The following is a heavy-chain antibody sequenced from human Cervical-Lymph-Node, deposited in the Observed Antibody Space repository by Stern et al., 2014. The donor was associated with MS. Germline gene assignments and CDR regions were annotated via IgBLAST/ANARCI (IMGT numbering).Heavy chain of an antibody. J-gene: IGHJ4*02. CDR2: TSYDGRTE. V-gene: IGHV3-30*07. CDR1: GFIFSSYA. Sequence: VQLVESGGGVVQPGRSLRLSSAASGFIFSSYAMHWVRQAPGKGLQWVAATSYDGRTEWYADSVKGRFTISRDISKNTLYLQMNSLRAEDTAVYYCAKVHDYGDPDYWGQGTLVTVSS. D-gene: IGHD4-17*01. CDR3: AKVHDYGDPDY.